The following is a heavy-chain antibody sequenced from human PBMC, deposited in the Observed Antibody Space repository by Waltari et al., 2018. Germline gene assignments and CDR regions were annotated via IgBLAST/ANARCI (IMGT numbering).Heavy chain of an antibody. D-gene: IGHD3-9*01. CDR2: IYYSGST. CDR1: GGSSSTRCHH. CDR3: ARLYYDILTGFH. Sequence: QLQLQESGPGPVKPSETPSLTCTVPGGSSSTRCHHCGWPRQPPGKGLEWIGSIYYSGSTYYNPSLKSLVTISVDTSKNQFSLKLSSVTAADTAVYYCARLYYDILTGFHWGQGTLVTVSS. V-gene: IGHV4-39*07. J-gene: IGHJ4*02.